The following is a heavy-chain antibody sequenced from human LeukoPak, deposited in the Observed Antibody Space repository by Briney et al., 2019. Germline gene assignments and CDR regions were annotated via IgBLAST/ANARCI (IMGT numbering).Heavy chain of an antibody. J-gene: IGHJ4*02. CDR1: GYTFIGYY. D-gene: IGHD6-13*01. CDR3: AMPKQLVLFDY. CDR2: INPDSGDT. V-gene: IGHV1-2*02. Sequence: GASVKVSCKASGYTFIGYYMHWVRQAPGQGLEWMGWINPDSGDTDYAQKFQGRVTMTRDTSISTAYLELSRLTSDDTAVYYCAMPKQLVLFDYWGQGTLVTVSS.